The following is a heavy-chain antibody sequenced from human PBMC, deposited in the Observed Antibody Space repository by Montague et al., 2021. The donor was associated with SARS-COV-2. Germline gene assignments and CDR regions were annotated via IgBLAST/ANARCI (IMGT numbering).Heavy chain of an antibody. CDR3: ARDRVDRYSGSRTAYGMDV. D-gene: IGHD1-26*01. J-gene: IGHJ6*02. CDR2: IYTSGST. V-gene: IGHV4-61*02. Sequence: TLSLTCTVSGGSISSGSYYWSWIRQPAGKGLEWIGRIYTSGSTNYNPSLKSRVTISVDTSKNQFSLKLSSVTAADTAVYYCARDRVDRYSGSRTAYGMDVWSQGTTVTVSS. CDR1: GGSISSGSYY.